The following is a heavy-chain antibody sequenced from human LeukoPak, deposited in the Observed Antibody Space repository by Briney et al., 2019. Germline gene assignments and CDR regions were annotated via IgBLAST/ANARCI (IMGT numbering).Heavy chain of an antibody. CDR3: WRNMRDYYYWRDYDFFDM. CDR2: ISSSSSYI. D-gene: IGHD3-3*01. J-gene: IGHJ3*02. CDR1: GFTFSSYS. V-gene: IGHV3-21*01. Sequence: GGSLRLSCAASGFTFSSYSMNWVRQARGKGLEGVSSISSSSSYIYYADSVKGRFTISRDNAKNSLYLQMNSLRAEDTAVYYCWRNMRDYYYWRDYDFFDMGGEGTMVTVSS.